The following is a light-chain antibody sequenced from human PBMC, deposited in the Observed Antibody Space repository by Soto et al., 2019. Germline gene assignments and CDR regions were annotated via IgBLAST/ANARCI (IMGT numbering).Light chain of an antibody. CDR2: AAS. CDR1: QTINSY. Sequence: DIQMTQSPSSLSASVGDRVTITCRASQTINSYLNWYQQNSGKDPKLLIYAASSLQSGVPSRFSGSGSGTDFTLSISNLQPEDFAIYYCQQSYSVPPTFGQGTKVEIK. V-gene: IGKV1-39*01. J-gene: IGKJ1*01. CDR3: QQSYSVPPT.